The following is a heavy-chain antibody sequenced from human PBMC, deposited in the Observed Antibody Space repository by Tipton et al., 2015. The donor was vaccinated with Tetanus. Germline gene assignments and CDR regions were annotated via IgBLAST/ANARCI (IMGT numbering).Heavy chain of an antibody. J-gene: IGHJ6*02. CDR3: ARGSKGSTAWFPDHYGMDV. Sequence: TLSLTCAVYGGSFSGYYWTWIRQPPVKGLEWIGEINPSGSTNYNPSLKSRVTISVDTSKSRVSLKLNSVTAADTAVYYCARGSKGSTAWFPDHYGMDVWGQGTTVTVSS. CDR2: INPSGST. CDR1: GGSFSGYY. V-gene: IGHV4-34*01. D-gene: IGHD6-19*01.